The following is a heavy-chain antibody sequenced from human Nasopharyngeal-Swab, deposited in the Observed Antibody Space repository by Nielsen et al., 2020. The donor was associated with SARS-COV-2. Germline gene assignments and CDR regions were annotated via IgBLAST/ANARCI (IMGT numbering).Heavy chain of an antibody. J-gene: IGHJ6*03. D-gene: IGHD1-26*01. CDR3: ARIAGRGSIYYYYMDV. CDR2: ISGSGSYV. CDR1: GFTFNTYS. Sequence: GGSLRLSCAGSGFTFNTYSMIWVRQVPGEGLEWVSSISGSGSYVYYADSVKGRFTISKDSAKNSLYLQMNGLRADDTAVYFCARIAGRGSIYYYYMDVWGTGTTVTVSS. V-gene: IGHV3-21*01.